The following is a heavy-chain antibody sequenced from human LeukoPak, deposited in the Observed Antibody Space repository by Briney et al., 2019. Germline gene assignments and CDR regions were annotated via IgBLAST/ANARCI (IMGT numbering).Heavy chain of an antibody. Sequence: PSETLSLTCAVYGGSFSGYYWSWIRQPPGKGLEWIGEINHSGSTKYNPSLKSRVTISVDTSKNQFSLKLSSVTAADTAVYYCARDVYYYDSSGRYYFDYWGQGTLVTVSS. V-gene: IGHV4-34*01. CDR3: ARDVYYYDSSGRYYFDY. D-gene: IGHD3-22*01. J-gene: IGHJ4*02. CDR1: GGSFSGYY. CDR2: INHSGST.